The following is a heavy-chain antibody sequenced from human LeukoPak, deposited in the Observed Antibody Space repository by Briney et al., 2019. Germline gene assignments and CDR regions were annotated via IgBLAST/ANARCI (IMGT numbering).Heavy chain of an antibody. V-gene: IGHV4-59*01. Sequence: SETLSLTCTVSGGSISNYYWSWIRQPPGKGLEWIGYILYSGSTNYNPSLRSRVTISLDTSKKQFSLKLHSMTAADSAVYYCARVTSRVADRPNWFDPWGQGTLVTVSS. CDR3: ARVTSRVADRPNWFDP. CDR1: GGSISNYY. CDR2: ILYSGST. D-gene: IGHD6-6*01. J-gene: IGHJ5*02.